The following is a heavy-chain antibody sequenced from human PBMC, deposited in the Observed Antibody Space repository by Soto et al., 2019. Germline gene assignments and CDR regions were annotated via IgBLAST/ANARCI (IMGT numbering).Heavy chain of an antibody. J-gene: IGHJ3*02. CDR3: VRDCSGGSCYEGDAFDI. V-gene: IGHV1-69*12. CDR2: IIPIFGTA. Sequence: QVQLVQSGAGVRKPGSSVKVSCRASEGTSAGFAITWWGQAPGKGLGGLGGIIPIFGTANYAQKFQGRVTITADESTSTAYMELSSLRSEDTAVYYCVRDCSGGSCYEGDAFDIWGQGTMVTVSS. CDR1: EGTSAGFA. D-gene: IGHD2-15*01.